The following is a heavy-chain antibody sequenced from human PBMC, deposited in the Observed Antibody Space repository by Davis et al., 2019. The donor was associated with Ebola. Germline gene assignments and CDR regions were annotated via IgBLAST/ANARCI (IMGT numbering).Heavy chain of an antibody. CDR2: MNPNSGNT. J-gene: IGHJ4*02. V-gene: IGHV1-2*02. D-gene: IGHD6-19*01. CDR3: ARIAVTGDFDY. Sequence: ASVKVSCKASGYTFTGYYMHWVRQATGQGLEWMGWMNPNSGNTGYAQKFQGRVTMTRDTSISTAYMELSRLRSDDTAVYYCARIAVTGDFDYWGQGTLVTVSS. CDR1: GYTFTGYY.